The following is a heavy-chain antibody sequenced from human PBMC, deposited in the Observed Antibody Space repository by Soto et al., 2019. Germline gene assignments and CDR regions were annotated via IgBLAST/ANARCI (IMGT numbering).Heavy chain of an antibody. CDR3: AKLGSCSSTSCYRDY. Sequence: EVQLLESGGGLVQPGGSLRLSCAASGFTFSNYGMSWVRQAPGKGLEGVSTVSGGGGGTFYVDSVKGRFTISRDNSKNPVSLQMTSLRAEDTAVYYCAKLGSCSSTSCYRDYWGQGTLVTVSS. V-gene: IGHV3-23*01. CDR1: GFTFSNYG. J-gene: IGHJ4*02. CDR2: VSGGGGGT. D-gene: IGHD2-2*01.